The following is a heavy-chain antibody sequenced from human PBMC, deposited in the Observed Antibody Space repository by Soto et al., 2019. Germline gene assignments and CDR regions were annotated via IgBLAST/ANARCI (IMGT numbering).Heavy chain of an antibody. Sequence: PSETLSLTCAVSGGSISSSNWWSWVRQPPGKGLKWIGEIYHSGSTNYNPSLKSRVTISVDKSKNQFSLKLSSVTAADTAVYYCAREQGITMVRGVITRVAFDIWGQGTTVTVSS. CDR3: AREQGITMVRGVITRVAFDI. CDR2: IYHSGST. V-gene: IGHV4-4*02. CDR1: GGSISSSNW. J-gene: IGHJ3*02. D-gene: IGHD3-10*01.